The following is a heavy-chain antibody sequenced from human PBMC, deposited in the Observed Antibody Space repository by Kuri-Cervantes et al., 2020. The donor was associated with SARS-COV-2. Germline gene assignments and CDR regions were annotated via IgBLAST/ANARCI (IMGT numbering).Heavy chain of an antibody. V-gene: IGHV1-2*02. Sequence: ASVKVSCKASGYTFTGYYIHWVRQAPGHGLEWMGWINPSGGGTHYSQKFQDRVTMTRDTSIATAYMEPNRLRSDDAAMYYCVSEEHDIVIDHAVDVWGQGTMVTVSS. J-gene: IGHJ3*01. CDR3: VSEEHDIVIDHAVDV. CDR2: INPSGGGT. CDR1: GYTFTGYY. D-gene: IGHD3-9*01.